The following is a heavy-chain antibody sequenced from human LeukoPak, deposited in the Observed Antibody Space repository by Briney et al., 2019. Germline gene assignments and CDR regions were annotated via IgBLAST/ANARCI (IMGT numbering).Heavy chain of an antibody. CDR2: IHDREST. CDR1: GGSISSYY. Sequence: PSETLSLTCTVSGGSISSYYWSWIRQPPGKGLEWIGYIHDRESTSYNPSLKSRVIISLDTSKNQFSLNMSSVTAAGTAVYYCARFYYDILTGHRYFDYWGQGTLGTVSS. CDR3: ARFYYDILTGHRYFDY. V-gene: IGHV4-59*01. D-gene: IGHD3-9*01. J-gene: IGHJ4*02.